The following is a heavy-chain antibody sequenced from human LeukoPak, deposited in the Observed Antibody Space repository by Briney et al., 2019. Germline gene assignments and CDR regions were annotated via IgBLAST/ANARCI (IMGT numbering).Heavy chain of an antibody. V-gene: IGHV3-7*01. Sequence: GGSLRLSCAASGFTFSSYWMSWVRQAPGKGLEWVANIKQEGSEKYYVDSVKGRFTISRDNAKNSLYLQMNSLRAEDTAVYYCARGWPYGDYDYWGQGTLVTVSS. CDR2: IKQEGSEK. J-gene: IGHJ4*02. D-gene: IGHD4-17*01. CDR3: ARGWPYGDYDY. CDR1: GFTFSSYW.